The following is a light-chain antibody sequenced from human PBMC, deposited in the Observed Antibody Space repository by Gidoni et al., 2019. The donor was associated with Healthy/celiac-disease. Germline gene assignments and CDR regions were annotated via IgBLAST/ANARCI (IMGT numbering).Light chain of an antibody. CDR1: QSISSY. Sequence: DIQMTQSPSSLSASVGDRVTITCRAIQSISSYLNWYQQKPGKAPKLLIYAASSLQSGVPSRFSVSGSGTDFPFTISSLQPEDFATYYCQHSYSTPLTFGGGTKVEIK. CDR2: AAS. V-gene: IGKV1-39*01. CDR3: QHSYSTPLT. J-gene: IGKJ4*01.